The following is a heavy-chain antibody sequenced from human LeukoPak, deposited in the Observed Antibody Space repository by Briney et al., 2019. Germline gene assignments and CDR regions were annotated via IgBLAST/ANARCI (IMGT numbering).Heavy chain of an antibody. V-gene: IGHV1-2*02. D-gene: IGHD5/OR15-5a*01. CDR1: GYTFTGYY. CDR2: INPNSGAT. Sequence: ASVKVSCKASGYTFTGYYMHWVRQAPGQGLEWMGWINPNSGATNSAQKFQGRVTLTRDTSISTAYMELSRLRSDDTAVYYCARVPLVSTIPFDYWGQGTLVTVSS. J-gene: IGHJ4*02. CDR3: ARVPLVSTIPFDY.